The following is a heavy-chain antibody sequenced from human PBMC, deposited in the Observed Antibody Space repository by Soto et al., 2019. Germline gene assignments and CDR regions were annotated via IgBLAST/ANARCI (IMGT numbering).Heavy chain of an antibody. CDR1: GFTFGDYA. J-gene: IGHJ6*03. V-gene: IGHV3-49*03. Sequence: GGSLRLSCTASGFTFGDYAMSWFRQAPGKGLEWVGFIRSKAYGGTTEYAASVKGRFTISRDDSKSIAYLQMNSLKTEDTAVYYCTRFHYDFWIYYYYYMDVWGKGTTVTLSS. CDR2: IRSKAYGGTT. CDR3: TRFHYDFWIYYYYYMDV. D-gene: IGHD3-3*01.